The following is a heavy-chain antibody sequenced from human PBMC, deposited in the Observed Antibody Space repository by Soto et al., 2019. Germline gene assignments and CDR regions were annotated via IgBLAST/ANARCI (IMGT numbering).Heavy chain of an antibody. D-gene: IGHD6-6*01. J-gene: IGHJ1*01. Sequence: QVQLVQSGAEVQKPGSSVKVSCKASGGPFNSYGISWVRQAPGQGLEWVGGIIPIFGTANYAQKFQGRVTIIADESTNTAYMELSSLRSEDTAVYYCASADVPTAEYFQTWGQGTLVTVSS. CDR3: ASADVPTAEYFQT. CDR2: IIPIFGTA. CDR1: GGPFNSYG. V-gene: IGHV1-69*01.